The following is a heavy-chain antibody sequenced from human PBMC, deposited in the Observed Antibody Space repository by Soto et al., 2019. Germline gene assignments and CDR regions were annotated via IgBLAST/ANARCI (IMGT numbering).Heavy chain of an antibody. Sequence: HVQLQESGPGLVKPSETLSLSCSVSGDSLLSSYWSWVRQPAGKGLEWIGHIFSSGRISYNPSLNSRLTMSIDTSMNVFSLNLSSVTAADTAVYYCARGWDVKYFDYWGQGTLVTVSS. CDR1: GDSLLSSY. V-gene: IGHV4-4*07. CDR3: ARGWDVKYFDY. CDR2: IFSSGRI. D-gene: IGHD1-26*01. J-gene: IGHJ4*02.